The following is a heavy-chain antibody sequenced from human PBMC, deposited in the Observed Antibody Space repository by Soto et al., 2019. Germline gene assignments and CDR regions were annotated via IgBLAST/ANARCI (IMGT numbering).Heavy chain of an antibody. J-gene: IGHJ6*02. CDR3: ARAWWPNNRRFYYYGMDV. D-gene: IGHD2-15*01. CDR2: IYYSGST. CDR1: GGSISSYY. V-gene: IGHV4-59*01. Sequence: SETLSLTCTVSGGSISSYYWSWIRQPPGKGLEWIGYIYYSGSTNYNPSLKSRVTISVDTSKNQFSLKLSSVTAADTAVYYCARAWWPNNRRFYYYGMDVWGQGTTVTVSS.